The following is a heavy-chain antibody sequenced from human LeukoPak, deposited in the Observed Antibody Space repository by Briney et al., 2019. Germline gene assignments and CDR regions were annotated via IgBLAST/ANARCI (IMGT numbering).Heavy chain of an antibody. J-gene: IGHJ4*02. Sequence: GGSLRLSCAASGFTFSSYSMNWVRQAPGKGLEWVSSISSSSSYIYHADSVKGRFTISRDNAKNSLYLQMNSLRAEDTAVYYCARDGRGDFDYWGQGTLVTVSS. CDR1: GFTFSSYS. D-gene: IGHD1-1*01. CDR3: ARDGRGDFDY. V-gene: IGHV3-21*01. CDR2: ISSSSSYI.